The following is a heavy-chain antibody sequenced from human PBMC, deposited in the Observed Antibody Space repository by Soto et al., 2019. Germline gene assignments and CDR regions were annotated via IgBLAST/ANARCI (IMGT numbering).Heavy chain of an antibody. D-gene: IGHD6-19*01. CDR2: IFQSGST. J-gene: IGHJ5*02. V-gene: IGHV4-59*12. CDR3: ARGRGRYSSGWSWFDP. Sequence: SETLSLTCTVSGGSISSYYWSWIRQPPGKGLEWIGEIFQSGSTNYTPSLESRVTISVDKSKNQFSLTLTSVTAADTAVYFCARGRGRYSSGWSWFDPWGQGILVTVSS. CDR1: GGSISSYY.